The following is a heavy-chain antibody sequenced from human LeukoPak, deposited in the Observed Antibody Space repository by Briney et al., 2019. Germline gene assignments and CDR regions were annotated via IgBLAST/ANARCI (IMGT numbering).Heavy chain of an antibody. CDR2: IDHRGDT. CDR3: ARGATISETGYFDF. Sequence: SETLSLTCAVYGGSFSRFYWSWIRQSPGKGLEWIAEIDHRGDTNYNPSVKSRVTVSVDTSKNQFSLKVRSLSAADTAVYHCARGATISETGYFDFWGQGTLVTVSS. J-gene: IGHJ4*03. V-gene: IGHV4-34*01. CDR1: GGSFSRFY. D-gene: IGHD5-24*01.